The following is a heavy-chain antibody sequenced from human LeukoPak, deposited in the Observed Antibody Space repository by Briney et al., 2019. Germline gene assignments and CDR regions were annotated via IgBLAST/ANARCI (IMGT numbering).Heavy chain of an antibody. V-gene: IGHV3-7*01. CDR2: IKQDGSEK. Sequence: GRSLRLSCAASGFTFSSYWMSWVRQAPGKVLEWVANIKQDGSEKYYVDSVKGRFTISRDNAKNSLYLQMNSLRAEDTAVYYCARSGQRWLQFYYFDYWGQGTLVTVSS. CDR1: GFTFSSYW. J-gene: IGHJ4*02. D-gene: IGHD5-24*01. CDR3: ARSGQRWLQFYYFDY.